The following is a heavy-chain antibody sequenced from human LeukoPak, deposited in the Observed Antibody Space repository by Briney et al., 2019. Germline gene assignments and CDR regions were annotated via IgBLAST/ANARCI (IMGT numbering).Heavy chain of an antibody. V-gene: IGHV3-20*04. CDR1: GFTFDYYG. D-gene: IGHD4-17*01. CDR2: ISWNGDNT. J-gene: IGHJ4*02. CDR3: ARDYGVSLIRGRFDY. Sequence: GGSLRLSCAASGFTFDYYGMSWVRQAPGKGLEWVSGISWNGDNTAYADSVKGRFTISRDNAKNSLYLQMNSLRAEDTAVYYCARDYGVSLIRGRFDYWGQGTLVTVSS.